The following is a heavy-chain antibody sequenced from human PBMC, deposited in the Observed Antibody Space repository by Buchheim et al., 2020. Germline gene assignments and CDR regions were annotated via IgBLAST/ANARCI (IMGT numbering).Heavy chain of an antibody. Sequence: QLQLQESGPGLLKPSETLSLTCTVSGGSISSSSYFWGWIRQPPGKGLEWIGSIYYSGSTYYNPSLKSRVTISVDTSKNQFSLKLSSVTAADTAVYYCASGHRGSYGLDDAFDIWGQGT. D-gene: IGHD5-18*01. J-gene: IGHJ3*02. CDR2: IYYSGST. V-gene: IGHV4-39*01. CDR1: GGSISSSSYF. CDR3: ASGHRGSYGLDDAFDI.